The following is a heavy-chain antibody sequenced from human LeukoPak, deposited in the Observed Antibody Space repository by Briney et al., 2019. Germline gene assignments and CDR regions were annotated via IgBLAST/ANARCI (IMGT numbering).Heavy chain of an antibody. D-gene: IGHD3-16*02. CDR1: GFTFSSYL. V-gene: IGHV3-74*01. CDR3: ATFTERENYHYTANL. Sequence: GGALRLSCAASGFTFSSYLLHWVRPAPGKGLVWVSRVNSDGSSTNYADSVNGRLPISRDNAKNTLYLQMNSLRAEDTAVYYCATFTERENYHYTANLWGQGTLVIVS. CDR2: VNSDGSST. J-gene: IGHJ4*02.